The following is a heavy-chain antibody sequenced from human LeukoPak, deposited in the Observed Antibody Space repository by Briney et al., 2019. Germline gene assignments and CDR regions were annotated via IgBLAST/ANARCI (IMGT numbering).Heavy chain of an antibody. CDR1: GYTFTRNG. J-gene: IGHJ4*02. V-gene: IGHV1-18*04. CDR3: AREGWGTYSSGPYYFDY. D-gene: IGHD6-19*01. Sequence: ASVKVSCKASGYTFTRNGISWGRQAPGQGLEWMGWIGAYSGNTKYAQKFQGRVTVTTDTSTSTAYMELRSLRSDDTAVYYCAREGWGTYSSGPYYFDYWGQGTLVTVSS. CDR2: IGAYSGNT.